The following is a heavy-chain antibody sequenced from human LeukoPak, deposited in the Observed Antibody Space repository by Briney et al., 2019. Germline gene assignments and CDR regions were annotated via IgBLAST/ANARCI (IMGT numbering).Heavy chain of an antibody. J-gene: IGHJ4*02. CDR1: GFTFSSYW. V-gene: IGHV3-7*04. CDR2: IKQDGSEK. Sequence: PGRSLRLSCAASGFTFSSYWMSWVRQAPGKGLEWVANIKQDGSEKYYVDSVKGRFTISRDNAKNSLYLQMNSLRAEDTAVYYCARVYYYDSSGYSYYFDYWGQGTLVTVSS. D-gene: IGHD3-22*01. CDR3: ARVYYYDSSGYSYYFDY.